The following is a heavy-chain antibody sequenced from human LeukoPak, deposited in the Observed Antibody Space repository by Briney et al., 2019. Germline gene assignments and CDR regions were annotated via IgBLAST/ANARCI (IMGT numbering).Heavy chain of an antibody. D-gene: IGHD5-18*01. CDR1: GFTFSSYG. V-gene: IGHV3-30*02. J-gene: IGHJ4*02. CDR3: AKDFRGYSGGYFFDY. Sequence: GGSLRLSCAASGFTFSSYGMHWVRQAPGKGLEWVAYIRYDGSNKYYEYSVKGPFTISIYTSKTKLNLHMHSLRAKATAVYYCAKDFRGYSGGYFFDYWGQGTLVTVSS. CDR2: IRYDGSNK.